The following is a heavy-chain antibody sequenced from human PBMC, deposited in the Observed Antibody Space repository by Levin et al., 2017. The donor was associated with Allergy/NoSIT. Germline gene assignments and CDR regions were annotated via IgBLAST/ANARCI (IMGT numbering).Heavy chain of an antibody. CDR2: INPNSGGT. Sequence: RASVKVSCKASGYTFTGYYMHWVRQAPGQGLEWMGWINPNSGGTNYAQKFQGRVTMTRDTSISTAYMELSRLRSDDTAVYYCAREFMVRGVTPFQHWGQGTLVTVSS. CDR1: GYTFTGYY. V-gene: IGHV1-2*02. J-gene: IGHJ1*01. CDR3: AREFMVRGVTPFQH. D-gene: IGHD3-10*01.